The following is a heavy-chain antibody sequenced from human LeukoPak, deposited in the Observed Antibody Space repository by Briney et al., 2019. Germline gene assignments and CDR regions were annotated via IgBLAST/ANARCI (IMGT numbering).Heavy chain of an antibody. V-gene: IGHV4-59*01. CDR2: IYYSGST. CDR3: ARGGGYSYGSFDY. CDR1: GDSINNYY. J-gene: IGHJ4*01. Sequence: PSETLSLTCTVSGDSINNYYWSWIRQSPGNGLEWIGYIYYSGSTSYNPSLESRVTISLDTSNKQFSLKLRSVTAADTAVYYCARGGGYSYGSFDYWGQGTLVTVSS. D-gene: IGHD5-18*01.